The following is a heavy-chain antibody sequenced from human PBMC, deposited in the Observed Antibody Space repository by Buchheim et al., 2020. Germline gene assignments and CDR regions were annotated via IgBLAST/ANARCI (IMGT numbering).Heavy chain of an antibody. CDR1: GFTFSNYM. CDR3: TRYHYCSGGGCSYHGMDV. CDR2: IGPDGSER. D-gene: IGHD2-15*01. V-gene: IGHV3-7*01. J-gene: IGHJ6*02. Sequence: VQLVESGGGLVQPGGSLRLSCAASGFTFSNYMMTWVRQAPGKGLEWVANIGPDGSERNYVDSVKGRLTISRDNDKNSLFLQMNSLRAEDTALYYCTRYHYCSGGGCSYHGMDVWGQGTT.